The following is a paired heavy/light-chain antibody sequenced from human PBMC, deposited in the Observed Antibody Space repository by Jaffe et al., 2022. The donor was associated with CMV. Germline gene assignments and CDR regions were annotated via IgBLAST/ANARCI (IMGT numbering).Heavy chain of an antibody. J-gene: IGHJ4*02. CDR3: AKKFGYGYALDY. V-gene: IGHV3-23*01. D-gene: IGHD5-18*01. CDR2: INTDGVST. CDR1: GFTFSSYV. Sequence: EVQLLESGGALVQPGGSLRLSCAASGFTFSSYVMAWVRQAPAKGLEWVSTINTDGVSTFYADSVKGRFTISRDNSKNTMYLQMNSLRAEDTAVYYCAKKFGYGYALDYWGQGTLVTVSS.
Light chain of an antibody. CDR3: QQYDNYPWT. CDR2: KAS. J-gene: IGKJ1*01. V-gene: IGKV1-5*03. Sequence: DIQMTQSPSTLSASIGDRVTITCRASQNINNWLAWYQQKPGKAPNLLIYKASTLESGVPSGFSGSGSGTEFTLTISCLQPDDFATYYCQQYDNYPWTFGQGTRVEIK. CDR1: QNINNW.